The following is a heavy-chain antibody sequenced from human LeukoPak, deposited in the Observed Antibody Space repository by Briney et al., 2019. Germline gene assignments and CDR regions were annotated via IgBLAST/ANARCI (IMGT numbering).Heavy chain of an antibody. CDR2: ISGSGGST. Sequence: GGALRLSCVSSGFTFWRSAMSRGRPAPGNGLGLVFAISGSGGSTYYADSVKGRFTISRDNSKNTLFLQMNSLRAEDTAPYYCAKSVAIYFYYGLDVWGQGTTVTVSS. CDR1: GFTFWRSA. D-gene: IGHD3-3*01. CDR3: AKSVAIYFYYGLDV. J-gene: IGHJ6*02. V-gene: IGHV3-23*01.